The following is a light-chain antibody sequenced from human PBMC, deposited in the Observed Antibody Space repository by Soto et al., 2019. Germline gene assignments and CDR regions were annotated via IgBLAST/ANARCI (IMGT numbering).Light chain of an antibody. CDR1: ISNIGRNT. J-gene: IGLJ2*01. CDR3: ALWDDSLNGPV. V-gene: IGLV1-44*01. Sequence: QAVVTQSPSASGTPGQRVTISCSGSISNIGRNTVNWYQQFPGTAPKVLIYKNDRRPSGVPDRFSASKSGTSASLAISGLQSEDEADYYFALWDDSLNGPVFGGGTKLTVL. CDR2: KND.